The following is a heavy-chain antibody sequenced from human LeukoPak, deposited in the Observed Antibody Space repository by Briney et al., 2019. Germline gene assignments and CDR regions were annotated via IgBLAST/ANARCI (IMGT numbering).Heavy chain of an antibody. CDR1: GAFITSSRYF. CDR2: IFYSGTT. CDR3: ARGRGYDPVVFYFDS. D-gene: IGHD2-15*01. V-gene: IGHV4-39*07. J-gene: IGHJ4*02. Sequence: SETLSLTCSVSGAFITSSRYFWGRIRQTPGKGLEWVGSIFYSGTTYYNPSLTSRVTISEDSSKNQFSLRLHSLTAADTAIYYCARGRGYDPVVFYFDSWGQGTAVIVSS.